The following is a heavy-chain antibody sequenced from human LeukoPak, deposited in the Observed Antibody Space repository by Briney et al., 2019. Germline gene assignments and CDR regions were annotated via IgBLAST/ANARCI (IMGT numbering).Heavy chain of an antibody. J-gene: IGHJ1*01. CDR1: GGSISSSSDY. D-gene: IGHD4-23*01. V-gene: IGHV4-39*01. CDR2: IYYSGTP. CDR3: ARHGTATVVPPLHGFQH. Sequence: SETLSLTCTVSGGSISSSSDYWGWIRQPPGKGLDWLGGIYYSGTPYYNPSLKSAATISVHTSKHQFSLKLRSVTAADTAVYYCARHGTATVVPPLHGFQHWGQGPLVRVS.